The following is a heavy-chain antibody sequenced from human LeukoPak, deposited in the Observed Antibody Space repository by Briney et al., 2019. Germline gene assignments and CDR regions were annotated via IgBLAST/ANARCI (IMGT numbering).Heavy chain of an antibody. V-gene: IGHV3-30-3*01. CDR1: GFTFSSYA. J-gene: IGHJ5*02. CDR3: ARDIDGLNWFDP. Sequence: GRSLRLSCAASGFTFSSYAMHWVRQAPGKGLEWVAVISYDGSNKYYADSVKGRFTISRDNSKNTLYLQMNSLRAEDTAVYYYARDIDGLNWFDPWGQGTLVTVSS. D-gene: IGHD5-24*01. CDR2: ISYDGSNK.